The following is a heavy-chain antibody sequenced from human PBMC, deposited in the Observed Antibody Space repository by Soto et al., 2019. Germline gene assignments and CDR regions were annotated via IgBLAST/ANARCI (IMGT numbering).Heavy chain of an antibody. CDR1: GGTFSSYA. D-gene: IGHD2-21*02. CDR2: VFPIFGTA. J-gene: IGHJ6*02. CDR3: ESGGNSGYYYGMDV. V-gene: IGHV1-69*01. Sequence: QVQLVQSGAEVTKPGSSVKVSCKASGGTFSSYAISWVRQAPGQGLEWMGGVFPIFGTANYAQKFQGRVTTTAEEFNSTAYMEMSSMRSEDTAGYYCESGGNSGYYYGMDVWGQGTTVTVSS.